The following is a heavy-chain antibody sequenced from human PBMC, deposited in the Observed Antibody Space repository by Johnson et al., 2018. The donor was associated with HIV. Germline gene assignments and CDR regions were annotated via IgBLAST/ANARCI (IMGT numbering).Heavy chain of an antibody. J-gene: IGHJ3*02. CDR3: AKSPMYYDSSGAFDI. CDR1: GFTFDDYA. CDR2: ISWNSGSI. D-gene: IGHD3-3*01. V-gene: IGHV3-9*01. Sequence: VQLVESGGGLVQPGGSLRLSCAASGFTFDDYAMHWVRQAPGKGLEWVSGISWNSGSIGYADSVKGRFTISRDNAKNSLYLQMNSLRAEDTALYYCAKSPMYYDSSGAFDIWGQGTVVIVSS.